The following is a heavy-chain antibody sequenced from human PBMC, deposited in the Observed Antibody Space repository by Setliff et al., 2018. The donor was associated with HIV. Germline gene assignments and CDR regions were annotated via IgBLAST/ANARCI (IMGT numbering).Heavy chain of an antibody. Sequence: SETLSLTCTVSGGSISSFSYYWAWIRQSPGKGLEWIGNVHHSGATYYNPSLKNRLTISVDTSKSQFPLKLSSVTAADTAVYYCARCAIVLVPAYFDPWGQGTLVTVSS. CDR3: ARCAIVLVPAYFDP. CDR2: VHHSGAT. CDR1: GGSISSFSYY. J-gene: IGHJ5*02. V-gene: IGHV4-39*06. D-gene: IGHD2-2*01.